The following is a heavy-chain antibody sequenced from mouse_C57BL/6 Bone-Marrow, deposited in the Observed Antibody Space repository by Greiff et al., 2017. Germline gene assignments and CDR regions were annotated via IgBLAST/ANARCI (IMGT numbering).Heavy chain of an antibody. CDR2: IYPGDGDT. CDR1: GYAFSSSW. J-gene: IGHJ3*01. CDR3: ARWLITTVWKFAY. D-gene: IGHD1-1*01. Sequence: QVQLQQPGPELVKPGASVKISCKASGYAFSSSWMNWVKQRPGQGLEWIGRIYPGDGDTNYNGKFQGKATLTADKSSSTAYMQLSSLTSEDSAVYFCARWLITTVWKFAYWGQGTLVTVSA. V-gene: IGHV1-82*01.